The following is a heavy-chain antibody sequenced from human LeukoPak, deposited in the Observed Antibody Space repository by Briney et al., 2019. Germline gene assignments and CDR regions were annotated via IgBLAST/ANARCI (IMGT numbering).Heavy chain of an antibody. J-gene: IGHJ6*02. D-gene: IGHD3-10*01. CDR1: GFTFSSYW. CDR2: MNIDGSEK. V-gene: IGHV3-7*01. CDR3: ARDGQRFGELLYVYYYGMDV. Sequence: GGSLRLSCAASGFTFSSYWMGWVRQAPGKRLEWVANMNIDGSEKYYADSAKGRFTTSRDNARNSVYLQMNSLRVEDTAVYYCARDGQRFGELLYVYYYGMDVWGQGTTVTVSS.